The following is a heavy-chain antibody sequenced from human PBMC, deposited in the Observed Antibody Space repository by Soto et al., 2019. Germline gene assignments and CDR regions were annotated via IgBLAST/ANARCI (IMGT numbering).Heavy chain of an antibody. CDR2: IYYSGST. V-gene: IGHV4-39*01. D-gene: IGHD3-22*01. CDR1: GDSISSSSYD. J-gene: IGHJ4*02. Sequence: SETLSITFTVCGDSISSSSYDWGWIRQPPGKGLEWIGSIYYSGSTYYNPSLKSRVTISVDTSKNQFSLKLSSVTAADTAVYYCARPDSSGYYYFDYWGQGTLVTVSS. CDR3: ARPDSSGYYYFDY.